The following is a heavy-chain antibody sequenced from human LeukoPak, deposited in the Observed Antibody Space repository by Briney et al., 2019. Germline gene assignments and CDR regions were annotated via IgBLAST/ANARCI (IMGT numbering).Heavy chain of an antibody. J-gene: IGHJ5*02. CDR3: XXXXLXXELRNWFDP. D-gene: IGHD1-26*01. CDR1: GFTFSGYA. V-gene: IGHV3-23*01. CDR2: ISGSGGST. Sequence: PGGSLRLSCAASGFTFSGYAMSWVRQAPGKGLEWVSAISGSGGSTYYADSVKGRFTISRDNSKNTLYLQMNSLRAEDTAVYYCXXXXLXXELRNWFDPWGQGTLVTVSS.